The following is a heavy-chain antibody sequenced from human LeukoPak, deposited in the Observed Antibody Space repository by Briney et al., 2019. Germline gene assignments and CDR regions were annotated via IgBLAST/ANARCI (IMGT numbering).Heavy chain of an antibody. Sequence: GGSLRLSCAASGFTFSSYSMNWVRQAPGKGLEWVSYISSNSSTIYYAASVKGRFTISRDNAKNSLYLQMNSLRAEDTAVYYCASHAATADYWGQGTLVTVSS. CDR1: GFTFSSYS. J-gene: IGHJ4*02. CDR3: ASHAATADY. CDR2: ISSNSSTI. D-gene: IGHD2-21*02. V-gene: IGHV3-48*01.